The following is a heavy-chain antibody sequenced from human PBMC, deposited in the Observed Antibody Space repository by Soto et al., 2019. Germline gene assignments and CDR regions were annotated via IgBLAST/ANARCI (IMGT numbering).Heavy chain of an antibody. Sequence: GGSLRLSCAASGFTFSSYGMHWVRQAPGKGLEWVAVISYDGSNKYYADSVKGRFTISRANSKNTLYLQMNSLRAEDTAVYYCAKDIAAAGTDYYYGMDVWGQGTTVTV. CDR1: GFTFSSYG. V-gene: IGHV3-30*18. CDR3: AKDIAAAGTDYYYGMDV. CDR2: ISYDGSNK. J-gene: IGHJ6*02. D-gene: IGHD6-13*01.